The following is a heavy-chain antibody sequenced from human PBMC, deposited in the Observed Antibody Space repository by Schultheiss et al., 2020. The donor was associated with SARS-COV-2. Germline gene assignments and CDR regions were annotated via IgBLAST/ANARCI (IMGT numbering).Heavy chain of an antibody. D-gene: IGHD3-10*01. Sequence: GESLKISCAASGFTFSSYGMHWVRQAPGKGLEWVAVIWYDGSNKYYADSVKGRFTISRDNSKNTLYLQMNSLRAEDTAVYYCAKDFSITSPDYWGQGTLVTVSS. CDR1: GFTFSSYG. V-gene: IGHV3-33*06. CDR2: IWYDGSNK. J-gene: IGHJ4*02. CDR3: AKDFSITSPDY.